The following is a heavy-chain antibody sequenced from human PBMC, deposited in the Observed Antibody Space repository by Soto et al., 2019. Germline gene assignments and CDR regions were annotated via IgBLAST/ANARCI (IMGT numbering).Heavy chain of an antibody. CDR2: VYYSGST. CDR3: ARLESDSSGDYYGGFDP. V-gene: IGHV4-39*01. CDR1: GGSISSSSYY. J-gene: IGHJ5*02. D-gene: IGHD3-22*01. Sequence: KPSETLSLTCTVSGGSISSSSYYWGWIRQPPGKGLEWIGTVYYSGSTYYNPSLKSRVTISVDASKNQFSLRLSSVTAADTAVYYCARLESDSSGDYYGGFDPWGQGTLVTVSS.